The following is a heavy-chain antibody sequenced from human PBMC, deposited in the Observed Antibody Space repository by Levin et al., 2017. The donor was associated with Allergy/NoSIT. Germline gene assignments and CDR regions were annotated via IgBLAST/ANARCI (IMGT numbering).Heavy chain of an antibody. CDR1: GSSINNYY. J-gene: IGHJ4*02. D-gene: IGHD6-25*01. V-gene: IGHV4-59*08. Sequence: SETLSLTCTVSGSSINNYYWNWIRQPPGKGLEWIGYIYYNGSTNYNPSLKSRVTISVDTSKNQLSLKLSSVTAADTAVYYCARQSRGEGAAADYWGQGTLVTVSS. CDR2: IYYNGST. CDR3: ARQSRGEGAAADY.